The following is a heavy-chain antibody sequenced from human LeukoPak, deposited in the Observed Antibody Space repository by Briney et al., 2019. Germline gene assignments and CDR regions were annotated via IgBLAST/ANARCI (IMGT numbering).Heavy chain of an antibody. Sequence: PGGSLRLSCAASGFNFSSYAMHWVRQAPGEGLEWVGLISYGGIDKSYADSVKSRFTISRDSSKRTLYLQMNSLRAEDTAMYYCARESWSDSVAFDIWGLGTMVIVSS. D-gene: IGHD3-3*01. V-gene: IGHV3-30*04. CDR1: GFNFSSYA. CDR3: ARESWSDSVAFDI. J-gene: IGHJ3*02. CDR2: ISYGGIDK.